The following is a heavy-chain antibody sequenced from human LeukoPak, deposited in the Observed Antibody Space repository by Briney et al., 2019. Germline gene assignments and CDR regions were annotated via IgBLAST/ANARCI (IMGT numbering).Heavy chain of an antibody. Sequence: SGPALVKPTQTLTLTCTFSGFSLSTSGMCVSWMRQPPGKALEWLARLDWDDDKYYSTSLKTRLTISKDTSKNQVVLTMTNMDPVDTATYYCARSTAVTSYYYYYYYMDVWGKGTTVTVSS. CDR2: LDWDDDK. CDR3: ARSTAVTSYYYYYYYMDV. CDR1: GFSLSTSGMC. D-gene: IGHD4-17*01. V-gene: IGHV2-70*11. J-gene: IGHJ6*03.